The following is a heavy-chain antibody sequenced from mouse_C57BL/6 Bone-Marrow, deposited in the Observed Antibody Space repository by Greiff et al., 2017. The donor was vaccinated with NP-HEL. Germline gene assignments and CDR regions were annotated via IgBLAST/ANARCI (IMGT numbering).Heavy chain of an antibody. CDR2: ISYDGSN. V-gene: IGHV3-6*01. Sequence: EVKVEESGPGLVKPSQSLSLTCSVTGYSITSGYYWNWIRQFPGNKLEWMGYISYDGSNNYNPSLKNRISITRDTSKNQFFLKLNSVTTEDTATYYCARDRGWLLPAWFAYWGQGTLVTVSA. CDR3: ARDRGWLLPAWFAY. J-gene: IGHJ3*01. D-gene: IGHD2-3*01. CDR1: GYSITSGYY.